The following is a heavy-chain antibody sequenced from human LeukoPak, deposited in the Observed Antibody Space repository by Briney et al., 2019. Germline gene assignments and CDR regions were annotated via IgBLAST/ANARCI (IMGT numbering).Heavy chain of an antibody. V-gene: IGHV1-2*02. CDR3: AMSTGITGHFDY. CDR1: GYTFTGYY. Sequence: ASVKVSCKASGYTFTGYYMHWVRQAPGQGLEWMGWINPNSGGTNYAQKFQGRVTMTTDTSTSTAYMELRSLRSDDTAVYYCAMSTGITGHFDYWGQGTLVTVSS. D-gene: IGHD1-20*01. CDR2: INPNSGGT. J-gene: IGHJ4*02.